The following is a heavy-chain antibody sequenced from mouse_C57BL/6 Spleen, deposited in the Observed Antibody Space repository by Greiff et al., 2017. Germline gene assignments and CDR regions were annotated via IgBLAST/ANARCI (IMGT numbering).Heavy chain of an antibody. V-gene: IGHV1-22*01. Sequence: VQLQQSGPELVKPGASVKMSCKASGYTFTDYNMHWVKQSHGKSLEWIGYINPNNGGTSYNQKFKGKATLTVNKSSSTAYMELRSLTSEDSAVYYCARTLTGTGYFDVWGTGTTVTVSS. CDR1: GYTFTDYN. J-gene: IGHJ1*03. D-gene: IGHD4-1*01. CDR2: INPNNGGT. CDR3: ARTLTGTGYFDV.